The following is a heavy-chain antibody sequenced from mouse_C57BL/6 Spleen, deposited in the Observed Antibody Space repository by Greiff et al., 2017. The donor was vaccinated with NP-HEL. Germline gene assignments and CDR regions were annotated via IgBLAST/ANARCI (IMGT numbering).Heavy chain of an antibody. Sequence: QVQLQQPGAELVKPGASVKLSCKASGYTFTSYWMQWVKQRPGQGLEWIGEIDPSDSYTNYNQKFKGKATLTVDTSSSTAYMQLSSLTSEDSAVYYCARKGGVGCYAWFAYWGQGTLVTVSA. D-gene: IGHD1-1*02. V-gene: IGHV1-50*01. CDR3: ARKGGVGCYAWFAY. J-gene: IGHJ3*01. CDR2: IDPSDSYT. CDR1: GYTFTSYW.